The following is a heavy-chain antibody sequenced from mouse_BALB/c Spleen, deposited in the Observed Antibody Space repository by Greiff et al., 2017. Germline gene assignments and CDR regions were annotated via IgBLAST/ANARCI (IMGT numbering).Heavy chain of an antibody. J-gene: IGHJ4*01. CDR1: GFAFSSYD. Sequence: EVKVVESGGGLVKPGGSLKLSCAASGFAFSSYDMSWVRQTPEKRLEWVAYISSGGGSTYYPDTVKGRFTISRDNAKNTLYLQMSSLKSEDTAMYYCARHQDSLLRLHYAMDYWGQGTSVTVSS. D-gene: IGHD1-2*01. CDR3: ARHQDSLLRLHYAMDY. CDR2: ISSGGGST. V-gene: IGHV5-12-1*01.